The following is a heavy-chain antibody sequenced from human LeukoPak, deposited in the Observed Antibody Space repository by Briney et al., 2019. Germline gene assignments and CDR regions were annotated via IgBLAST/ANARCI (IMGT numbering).Heavy chain of an antibody. V-gene: IGHV1-18*01. CDR1: GYTFTIYG. D-gene: IGHD3-22*01. CDR2: ISAYNGNT. J-gene: IGHJ4*02. Sequence: GASVTVSCKASGYTFTIYGISWVRQAPGQGLEWMGWISAYNGNTNYTQKLQGRVTMTTDTSTSTAYMELRSLRSDDTAVYYCARDHEGFPLPSSYYYDSSGYYVFDYWGQGTLVTVSS. CDR3: ARDHEGFPLPSSYYYDSSGYYVFDY.